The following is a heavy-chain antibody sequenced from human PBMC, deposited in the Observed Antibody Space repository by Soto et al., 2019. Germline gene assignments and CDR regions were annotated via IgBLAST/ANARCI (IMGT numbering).Heavy chain of an antibody. V-gene: IGHV3-30-3*01. Sequence: GGSLRLSCAASGFTFSSYAMHWVRQAPGKGLEWVAVISYDGSNKYYADSVKGRSTISRDNSKNTLYLQMNSLRAEDTAVYYCARARAYSSSWFPVWGQGTTVTVSS. CDR3: ARARAYSSSWFPV. D-gene: IGHD6-13*01. CDR2: ISYDGSNK. J-gene: IGHJ6*02. CDR1: GFTFSSYA.